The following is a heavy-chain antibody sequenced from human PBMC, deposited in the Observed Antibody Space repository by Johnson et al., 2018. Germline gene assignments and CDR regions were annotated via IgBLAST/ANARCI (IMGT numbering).Heavy chain of an antibody. CDR3: VRERAPFDAFDS. CDR1: GFTFSTYG. V-gene: IGHV3-33*01. CDR2: IWSNGINK. Sequence: QVQLVESGGGVVQPGRSLRLSCAAFGFTFSTYGMHWVRQAPGRGLEWVAVIWSNGINKYYTDSVRGRFTISRDNSKNTLFLQFNSLRAEDTAVYFCVRERAPFDAFDSWGQGTTVTVSS. J-gene: IGHJ3*02.